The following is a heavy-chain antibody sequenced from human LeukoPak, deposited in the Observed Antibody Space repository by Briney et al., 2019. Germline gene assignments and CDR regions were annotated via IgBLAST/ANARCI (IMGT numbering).Heavy chain of an antibody. V-gene: IGHV1-69*06. CDR2: VIPIFGKA. Sequence: ASVKVSCKAAGGTFSSYAISWVRQAPGQWLEWMGGVIPIFGKANYAQKFQGRVKITADKSTSTAYMELSSLRSEDTAVYSCARSSGVSGSSPPDYWGQGTLVTVSS. CDR1: GGTFSSYA. CDR3: ARSSGVSGSSPPDY. J-gene: IGHJ4*02. D-gene: IGHD1-26*01.